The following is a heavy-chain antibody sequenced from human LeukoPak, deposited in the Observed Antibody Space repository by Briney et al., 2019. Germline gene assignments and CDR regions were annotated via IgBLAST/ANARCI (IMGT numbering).Heavy chain of an antibody. CDR1: GASISSSSYY. CDR3: ARDAGHQLSRRNYYAMDV. CDR2: IYYGGST. V-gene: IGHV4-39*07. Sequence: SETLSLTCTVSGASISSSSYYWDWIRQPPGEGLEWIGSIYYGGSTYYNPSLKSRVSISVDTSKNQFSLKVSSVTAADTAVYYCARDAGHQLSRRNYYAMDVWGQGTAVTVSS. J-gene: IGHJ6*02. D-gene: IGHD2-2*01.